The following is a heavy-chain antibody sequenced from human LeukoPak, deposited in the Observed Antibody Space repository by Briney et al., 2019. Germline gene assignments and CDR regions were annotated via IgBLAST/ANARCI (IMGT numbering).Heavy chain of an antibody. V-gene: IGHV3-23*01. D-gene: IGHD2-15*01. CDR1: GFTFRSYA. Sequence: GGSLRLSCAGSGFTFRSYAMSWVRQATGKGMEWVSAMSADGGGTYIADSLKGRCTISRDNSKSTLSLQMNSLRDEDTAIYYCAKSSGASTYYFDYWGQGILVTLS. CDR2: MSADGGGT. CDR3: AKSSGASTYYFDY. J-gene: IGHJ4*02.